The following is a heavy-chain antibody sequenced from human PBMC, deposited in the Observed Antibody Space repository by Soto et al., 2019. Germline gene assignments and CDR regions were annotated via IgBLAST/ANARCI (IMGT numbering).Heavy chain of an antibody. J-gene: IGHJ5*02. V-gene: IGHV4-30-2*01. CDR1: GGSISSGGYS. D-gene: IGHD6-13*01. CDR3: ARQQDWFDP. Sequence: SETLSLTCAVSGGSISSGGYSWSWIRQPPGKGLEWIGYIYHSGSTNYNPSLKSRVTISVDKSKNQFSLKLSSVTAADTAVYYCARQQDWFDPWGQGTLVTVSS. CDR2: IYHSGST.